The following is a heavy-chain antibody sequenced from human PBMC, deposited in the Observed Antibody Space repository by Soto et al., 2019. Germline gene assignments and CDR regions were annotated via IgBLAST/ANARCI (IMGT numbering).Heavy chain of an antibody. J-gene: IGHJ5*02. D-gene: IGHD5-18*01. V-gene: IGHV4-31*03. CDR2: IYYSGNT. Sequence: SETLSLTCTVSGGSIRSGGYYWSWVRQNPRKGLEWIGNIYYSGNTYYNPSLKSRLTISVDTSKNQFSLTLTSVTAADTAVYYCARGWIQLDLWGQGTLVTVSS. CDR1: GGSIRSGGYY. CDR3: ARGWIQLDL.